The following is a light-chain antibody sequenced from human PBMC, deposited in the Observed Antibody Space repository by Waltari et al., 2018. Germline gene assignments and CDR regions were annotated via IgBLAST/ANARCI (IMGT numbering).Light chain of an antibody. CDR2: HAS. CDR3: QQYNNWPFT. J-gene: IGKJ3*01. Sequence: DIAMTQSPGTLSVSPGERATLSCRASESVSNKVAWFQQKPGQAPRLLIYHASASATGVPARFSGSAAGTGFTLTISSLQSEDFGVYYCQQYNNWPFTFGPGTKMAIK. CDR1: ESVSNK. V-gene: IGKV3-15*01.